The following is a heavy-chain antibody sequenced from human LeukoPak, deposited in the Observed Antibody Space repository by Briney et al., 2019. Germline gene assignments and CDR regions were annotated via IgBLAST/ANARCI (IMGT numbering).Heavy chain of an antibody. D-gene: IGHD4-11*01. J-gene: IGHJ4*02. Sequence: GGSLRLSCGASGFTFTSHWMSWVRQAPGKGLEWASSISSSSSYIYYADSVKGRFTISRDNAKNSLYLQMNSLRAEDTAVYYCTGHHQAYSRTYWGQGTLVTVSS. CDR2: ISSSSSYI. CDR3: TGHHQAYSRTY. CDR1: GFTFTSHW. V-gene: IGHV3-21*01.